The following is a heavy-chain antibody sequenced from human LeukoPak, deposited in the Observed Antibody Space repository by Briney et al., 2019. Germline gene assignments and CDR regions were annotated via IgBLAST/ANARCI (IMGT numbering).Heavy chain of an antibody. D-gene: IGHD2-15*01. CDR2: ISSSSSYI. J-gene: IGHJ6*03. Sequence: GGSLRLSCAASGFPFSGYGMNWVRQAPGKGLEWVSSISSSSSYIYYADSVKGRFTISRDNSKNTPYLQMNSLRADDTAVYYCAREGTPSHYYYYMDVWGKGTTVTVSS. V-gene: IGHV3-21*01. CDR3: AREGTPSHYYYYMDV. CDR1: GFPFSGYG.